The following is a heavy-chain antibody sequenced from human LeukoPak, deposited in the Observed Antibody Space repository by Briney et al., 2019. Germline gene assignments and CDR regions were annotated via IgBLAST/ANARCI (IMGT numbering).Heavy chain of an antibody. CDR3: ARGEGVSLVRGVRGWFDP. Sequence: ASVKVSCKASGYTFTGYYMHWVRQAPGQGLEWMGWINPNSGGTNYAQKFQGRVTMTRDTSISTAYMELSSLRSEDTAVYYCARGEGVSLVRGVRGWFDPWGQGTLVTVSS. CDR1: GYTFTGYY. D-gene: IGHD3-10*01. V-gene: IGHV1-2*02. J-gene: IGHJ5*02. CDR2: INPNSGGT.